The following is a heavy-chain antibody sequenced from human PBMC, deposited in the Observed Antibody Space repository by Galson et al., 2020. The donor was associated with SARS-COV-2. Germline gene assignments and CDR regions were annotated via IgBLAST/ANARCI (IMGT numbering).Heavy chain of an antibody. CDR2: YSEGSST. V-gene: IGHV3-74*01. J-gene: IGHJ4*02. Sequence: YSEGSSTSYADSVKGRFTISGDNAKNTLYLQMSSLRAEDTAVYYCARGDMRNDYFDYWGQGTLVTVSS. D-gene: IGHD3-16*01. CDR3: ARGDMRNDYFDY.